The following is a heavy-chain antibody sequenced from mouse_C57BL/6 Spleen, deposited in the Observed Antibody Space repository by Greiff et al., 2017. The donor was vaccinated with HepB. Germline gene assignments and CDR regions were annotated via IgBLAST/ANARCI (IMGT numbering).Heavy chain of an antibody. CDR3: AREGDDHYFDG. CDR2: IDPEDGET. CDR1: GFNIKDYY. J-gene: IGHJ2*01. V-gene: IGHV14-2*01. D-gene: IGHD2-13*01. Sequence: VQLKESGAELVKPGASVKLSCTASGFNIKDYYMHWVKQRTEQGLEWIGRIDPEDGETKYDPKFKGKATITADTSSNTAYLQLSSLTSDDTAVYYCAREGDDHYFDGWGQGTTLTVSS.